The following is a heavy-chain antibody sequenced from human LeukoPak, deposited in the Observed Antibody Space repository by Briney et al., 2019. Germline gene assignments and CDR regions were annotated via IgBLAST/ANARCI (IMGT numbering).Heavy chain of an antibody. J-gene: IGHJ1*01. CDR3: ARSDSSGTARGIQY. CDR2: IYPGDSDT. Sequence: GESLKISCKVFGYNFTTYWIGWVRQLPGKGLEWMVIIYPGDSDTSYSPSFQGQVTISADKSISTAYLQWSSLKASDTAMYYCARSDSSGTARGIQYWGQGTLVTVSS. D-gene: IGHD3-22*01. CDR1: GYNFTTYW. V-gene: IGHV5-51*01.